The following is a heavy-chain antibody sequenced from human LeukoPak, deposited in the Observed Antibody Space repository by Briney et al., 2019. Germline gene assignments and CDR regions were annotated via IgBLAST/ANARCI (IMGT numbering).Heavy chain of an antibody. V-gene: IGHV3-72*01. CDR1: GFTFSSYS. J-gene: IGHJ5*02. Sequence: GGSLRLSCAASGFTFSSYSMNWVRQAPGKGLEWVGRTRNKANSYTTEYAASVKGRFTISRDDSKNSLYLQMNSLKTEDTAVYYCASLYGSGKRWVDPWGQGTLVTVSS. CDR3: ASLYGSGKRWVDP. D-gene: IGHD3-10*01. CDR2: TRNKANSYTT.